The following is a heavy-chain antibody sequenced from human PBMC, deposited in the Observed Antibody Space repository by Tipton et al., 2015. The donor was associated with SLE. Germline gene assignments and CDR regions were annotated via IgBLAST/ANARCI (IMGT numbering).Heavy chain of an antibody. J-gene: IGHJ4*02. CDR2: INHSGST. D-gene: IGHD2-15*01. Sequence: TLSLTCAVYGGSFSDYYWSWIRQPPGKGLEWIGEINHSGSTNDNPSLRSRVTVSVDTSKNRFSLKLSSVTAADTAIYFCARDWGYCHSTHCPREGYFDYWGPGIQVTVSS. CDR1: GGSFSDYY. CDR3: ARDWGYCHSTHCPREGYFDY. V-gene: IGHV4-34*01.